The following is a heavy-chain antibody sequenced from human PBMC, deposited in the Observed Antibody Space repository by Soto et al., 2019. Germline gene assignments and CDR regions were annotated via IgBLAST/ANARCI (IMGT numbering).Heavy chain of an antibody. CDR2: IWYDGSNK. CDR3: ARGWYGSSPRRNFDY. Sequence: PGGSLRLSCAASGFTFSSYGMHWVRQAPGKGLEWVAVIWYDGSNKYYADSVKGRFTISRDNSKNTLYLQMNSLRAEDTAVYYYARGWYGSSPRRNFDYWGQGTLVTVSS. D-gene: IGHD6-6*01. CDR1: GFTFSSYG. V-gene: IGHV3-33*01. J-gene: IGHJ4*02.